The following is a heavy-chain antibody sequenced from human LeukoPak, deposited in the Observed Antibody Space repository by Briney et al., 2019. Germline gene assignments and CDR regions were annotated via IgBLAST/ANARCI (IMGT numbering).Heavy chain of an antibody. CDR1: GFTVSNNY. V-gene: IGHV3-66*01. J-gene: IGHJ4*02. CDR2: SYSDTIT. D-gene: IGHD2-21*02. CDR3: ASRGTGDWHQGGFDY. Sequence: GGCLRLSCAASGFTVSNNYMGWVRQTPGKGLEWVSLSYSDTITYYADSVKDRFTTSRDTSKNTLFLQMSSLRAEDTAVYYCASRGTGDWHQGGFDYWGQGTLVTVSS.